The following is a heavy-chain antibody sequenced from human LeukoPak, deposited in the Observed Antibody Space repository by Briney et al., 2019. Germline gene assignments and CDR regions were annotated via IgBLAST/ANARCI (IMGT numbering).Heavy chain of an antibody. D-gene: IGHD3-10*01. V-gene: IGHV4-30-4*01. CDR3: ARDLVGANWFDP. J-gene: IGHJ5*02. CDR2: IYYSGST. CDR1: DGSISSGDYY. Sequence: ASETLSLTCTVSDGSISSGDYYWSWIRQPPGKGLEWIGYIYYSGSTYYNPSLKSRVTISVDTSKNQFSLKLSSVTAADTAVYYCARDLVGANWFDPWGQGTLVTVSS.